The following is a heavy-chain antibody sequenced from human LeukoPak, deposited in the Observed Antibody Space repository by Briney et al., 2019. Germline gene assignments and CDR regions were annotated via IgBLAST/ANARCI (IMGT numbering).Heavy chain of an antibody. CDR2: ISSSSSYI. V-gene: IGHV3-21*01. D-gene: IGHD3-22*01. J-gene: IGHJ6*03. CDR3: ARVGSYYDSSGYYDYYYYYYMDV. CDR1: GFTFSSYS. Sequence: GGSLRLSCAASGFTFSSYSMNWVRQAPGKGLEWVSSISSSSSYIYYADSVKGRFTISRDNAKNSLYLQMNSLRAEDTAVYYCARVGSYYDSSGYYDYYYYYYMDVWGKGTTVTISS.